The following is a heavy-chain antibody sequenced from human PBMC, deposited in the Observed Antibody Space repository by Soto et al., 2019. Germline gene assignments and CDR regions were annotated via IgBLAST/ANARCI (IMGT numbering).Heavy chain of an antibody. CDR3: ASIVVEADDADYFDY. J-gene: IGHJ4*02. Sequence: SETLSLTCTVSGGSISSSSYYWGWIRQPPGKGLEWIGSIYYSGSTYYNPSLKSRVTISVDTSKNQFSLKLSSVTAADTAVYYCASIVVEADDADYFDYWGQGTLVTVSS. CDR2: IYYSGST. CDR1: GGSISSSSYY. V-gene: IGHV4-39*01. D-gene: IGHD6-13*01.